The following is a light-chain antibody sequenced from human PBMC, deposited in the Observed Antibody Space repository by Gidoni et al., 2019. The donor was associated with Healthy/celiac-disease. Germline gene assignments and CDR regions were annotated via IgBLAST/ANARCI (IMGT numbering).Light chain of an antibody. CDR2: DAS. Sequence: DIQMTQSPSSLSASVGDRVTITCQASQDISNYLNWYQQKPGKAPKLLIDDASNLETGVPSRFSGSGSGTDFTFTISSLQPEDIATYYCQQYDNFHTFGGGTKVEIK. V-gene: IGKV1-33*01. CDR3: QQYDNFHT. CDR1: QDISNY. J-gene: IGKJ4*01.